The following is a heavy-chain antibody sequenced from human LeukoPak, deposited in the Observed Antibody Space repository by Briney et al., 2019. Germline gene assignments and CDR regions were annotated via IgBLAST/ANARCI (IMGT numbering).Heavy chain of an antibody. V-gene: IGHV1-69*13. CDR3: ATDPSYGGNIDR. D-gene: IGHD4-23*01. Sequence: GASVTVSFKASGGTFSIYAISWVRQAPGQGLEWMGGIIPIFGTANYAQKFQGRVTITADESTSTACMELSSLRSEDTAVYYCATDPSYGGNIDRWGQGTLVTVSS. J-gene: IGHJ5*02. CDR1: GGTFSIYA. CDR2: IIPIFGTA.